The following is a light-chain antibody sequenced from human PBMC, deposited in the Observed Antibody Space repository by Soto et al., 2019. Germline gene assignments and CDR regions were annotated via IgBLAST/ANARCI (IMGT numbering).Light chain of an antibody. J-gene: IGKJ1*01. CDR3: QQYNSYSRT. V-gene: IGKV1-5*01. CDR1: QSISSW. Sequence: DLQITNSPSTLSSSVLERFTITSRACQSISSWLAWYQQKPGKAPKLLIYDASSLESGVPSRFSGSGSGTEFTLTISSLQPDDFATYYCQQYNSYSRTFGQGTKVDIK. CDR2: DAS.